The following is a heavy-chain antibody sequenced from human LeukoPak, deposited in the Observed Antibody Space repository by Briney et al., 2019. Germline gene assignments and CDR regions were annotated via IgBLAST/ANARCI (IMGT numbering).Heavy chain of an antibody. CDR1: GYTFTSYG. CDR3: ARDTDYDILTGYRNWFDP. D-gene: IGHD3-9*01. J-gene: IGHJ5*02. Sequence: GASVKVSCKASGYTFTSYGISWVRQAPGQGLEWMGWISAYNGNTNYAQKLQGRVTMTTDTSTSTAYMELRSLRSDDTAVYYCARDTDYDILTGYRNWFDPWGQGTLVTVSS. CDR2: ISAYNGNT. V-gene: IGHV1-18*01.